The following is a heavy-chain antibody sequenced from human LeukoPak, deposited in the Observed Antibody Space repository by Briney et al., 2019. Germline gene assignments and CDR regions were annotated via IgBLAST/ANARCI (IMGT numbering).Heavy chain of an antibody. Sequence: AASVKVSCKASGYTFTSYGISWVRQAPGQGLEWMGWISAYNGNINYAQKLQGRVTMTTDTSTSTAYMELRSLRSDDTAVYYCAREEDSSGYYYRDSDAFDIWGQGTMVTVSS. J-gene: IGHJ3*02. D-gene: IGHD3-22*01. CDR2: ISAYNGNI. CDR3: AREEDSSGYYYRDSDAFDI. V-gene: IGHV1-18*01. CDR1: GYTFTSYG.